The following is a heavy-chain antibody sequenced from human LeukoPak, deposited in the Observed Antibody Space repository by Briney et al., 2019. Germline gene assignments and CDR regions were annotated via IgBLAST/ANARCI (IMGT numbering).Heavy chain of an antibody. D-gene: IGHD3-9*01. CDR1: GFTFSTYV. CDR2: VSHDGNPK. V-gene: IGHV3-33*01. J-gene: IGHJ4*02. Sequence: SGGSLRLSCAGSGFTFSTYVMHWVRQVPGKGLEWVARVSHDGNPKFYADSVEGRLTISRDNSKNTLSLEMYSLRAEDTAMYYCARDRDWMLYDYWGQGTLVTVSS. CDR3: ARDRDWMLYDY.